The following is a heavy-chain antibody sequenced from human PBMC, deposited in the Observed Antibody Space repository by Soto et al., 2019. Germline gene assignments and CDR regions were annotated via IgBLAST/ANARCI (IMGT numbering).Heavy chain of an antibody. D-gene: IGHD3-3*02. CDR3: ARANGRTQLGGNYYYITDV. Sequence: QVQLVQSGAEVKEPGSSVKVSCQASGGTFSSYALSWVRQAPGQGLEWMGGIIPLFRTPDYAQKFQGRVTITADESTSTAYMELSSLRSEDTAIYYCARANGRTQLGGNYYYITDVWGQGTTITVSS. CDR2: IIPLFRTP. J-gene: IGHJ6*02. CDR1: GGTFSSYA. V-gene: IGHV1-69*12.